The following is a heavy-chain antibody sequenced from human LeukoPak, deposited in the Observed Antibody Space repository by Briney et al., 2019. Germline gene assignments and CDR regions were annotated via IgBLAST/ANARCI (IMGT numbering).Heavy chain of an antibody. CDR3: ADIGSGGSNTR. V-gene: IGHV3-72*01. CDR1: GFSVSDHF. CDR2: IKKKSDSYRT. Sequence: RPGGSLRLSCVASGFSVSDHFLDWVRQAPGKGLEWVGLIKKKSDSYRTEYAASVKGRFTISRDDSTNSVYLQMSSLKSEDTAVYFCADIGSGGSNTRWGEGTVVTVSS. J-gene: IGHJ1*01. D-gene: IGHD1-26*01.